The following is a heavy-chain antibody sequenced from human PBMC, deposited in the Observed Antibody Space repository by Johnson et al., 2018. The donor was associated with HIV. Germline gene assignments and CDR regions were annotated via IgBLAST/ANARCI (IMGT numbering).Heavy chain of an antibody. J-gene: IGHJ3*02. CDR2: LRYDGDIT. Sequence: QMLLVESGGGLVQSGGSLRLSCAASGFTFSNYGMHWVRQAPGKGLEWVAFLRYDGDITYYIDSVKGRFPISRDNAKNSLYLQMNSLRAEDTAVYYCAKKGGRRFPNRNAFDIWGQGTMVTVSS. CDR1: GFTFSNYG. CDR3: AKKGGRRFPNRNAFDI. V-gene: IGHV3-30*02. D-gene: IGHD1-14*01.